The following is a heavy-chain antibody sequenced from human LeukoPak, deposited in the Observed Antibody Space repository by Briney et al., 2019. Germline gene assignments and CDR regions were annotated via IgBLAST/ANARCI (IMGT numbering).Heavy chain of an antibody. V-gene: IGHV3-48*03. Sequence: GGSLRLSCAASGFSFSSYEMNWVRQAPGKGLEWVSYISSTGSIMYSADSVKGRFTISRDNAKNSLYLQMNSLRAEDTAIYYCSGQYSSSSVVDYWGQGTLVTVSS. CDR1: GFSFSSYE. CDR2: ISSTGSIM. CDR3: SGQYSSSSVVDY. D-gene: IGHD6-6*01. J-gene: IGHJ4*02.